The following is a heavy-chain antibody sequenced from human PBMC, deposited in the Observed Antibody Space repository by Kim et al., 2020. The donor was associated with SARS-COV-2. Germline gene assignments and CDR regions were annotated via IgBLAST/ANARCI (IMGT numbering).Heavy chain of an antibody. CDR1: GYTFSSYG. CDR2: ISAYNGNT. CDR3: ARDLGINSAYYFDY. Sequence: ASVKVSCKASGYTFSSYGISWVRQAPGQGLEWMGWISAYNGNTNYAQKFQGRVTMTTDTSTSTAYMALKSLGSDDTAMYFCARDLGINSAYYFDYWGQGTLVTVS. J-gene: IGHJ4*02. D-gene: IGHD1-26*01. V-gene: IGHV1-18*01.